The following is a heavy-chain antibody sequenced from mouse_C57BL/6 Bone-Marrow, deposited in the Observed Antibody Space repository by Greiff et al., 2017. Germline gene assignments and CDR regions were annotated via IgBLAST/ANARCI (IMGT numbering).Heavy chain of an antibody. CDR2: INPNYGTT. CDR3: ARRYFYYYGSSLYYAMDY. CDR1: GYSFTDYN. D-gene: IGHD1-1*01. V-gene: IGHV1-39*01. Sequence: EVKLMESGPELVKPGASVKISCKASGYSFTDYNMNWVKQSNGKSLEWIGVINPNYGTTSYNQKFKGKATLTVDQSSSTAYMQLNSLTSEDSAVYYCARRYFYYYGSSLYYAMDYWGQGTSVTVSS. J-gene: IGHJ4*01.